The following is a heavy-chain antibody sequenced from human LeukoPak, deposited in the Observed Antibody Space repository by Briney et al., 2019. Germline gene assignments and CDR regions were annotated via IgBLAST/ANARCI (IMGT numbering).Heavy chain of an antibody. CDR3: ALSGGYSGTLCDY. V-gene: IGHV1-2*02. D-gene: IGHD5-12*01. CDR2: INPNSGGT. Sequence: GASVKVSCKASGYTFTGYYMHWVRQAPGQGLEWMGWINPNSGGTNYAQKFQGRVTMTRDTSISTAYMELSRLRSDDTAVYYCALSGGYSGTLCDYWGKGTLVTVSS. CDR1: GYTFTGYY. J-gene: IGHJ4*02.